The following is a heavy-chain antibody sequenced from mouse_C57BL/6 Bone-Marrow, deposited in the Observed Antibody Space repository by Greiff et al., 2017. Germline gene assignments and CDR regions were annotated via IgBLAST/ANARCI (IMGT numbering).Heavy chain of an antibody. CDR2: IDPSDSYT. CDR1: GYTFTSYW. D-gene: IGHD2-4*01. Sequence: VQLQQPGAELVKPGASVKLSCKASGYTFTSYWMQWVKQRPGQGLEWIGEIDPSDSYTNYNQKFKGKATLTVDTSSSTAYMQLSSLTSEVSAVYYCASNDYDDAMDYWGQGTSVTVSS. V-gene: IGHV1-50*01. CDR3: ASNDYDDAMDY. J-gene: IGHJ4*01.